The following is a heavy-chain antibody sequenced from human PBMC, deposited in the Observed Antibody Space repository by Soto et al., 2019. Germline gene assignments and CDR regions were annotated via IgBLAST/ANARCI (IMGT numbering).Heavy chain of an antibody. CDR3: ARVGAARVLWDFDY. D-gene: IGHD1-26*01. V-gene: IGHV1-18*01. CDR2: INVEDGNT. Sequence: QVQLEQSGPEVRKPGASVKVSCKAPGFNFVNYGISWVRLAPGRGLEWMGWINVEDGNTNYPQKVQGRVTLTTDTSTRTAYMELRSLRSDDTAVYFCARVGAARVLWDFDYWGQGTLVTVST. J-gene: IGHJ4*02. CDR1: GFNFVNYG.